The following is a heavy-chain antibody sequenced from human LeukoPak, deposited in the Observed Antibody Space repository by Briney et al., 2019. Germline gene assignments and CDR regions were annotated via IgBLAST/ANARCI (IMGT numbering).Heavy chain of an antibody. CDR3: AKAAITMVRGVNYYFDY. J-gene: IGHJ4*02. CDR1: GFTFSSYS. CDR2: ISSSSSYI. Sequence: GGSLRLSCAASGFTFSSYSMNWVRQAPGKGLEWVSSISSSSSYIYYADSVKGRFTISRDNAKNSLYLQMNSLRAEDTAVYYCAKAAITMVRGVNYYFDYWGQGTLVTVSS. D-gene: IGHD3-10*01. V-gene: IGHV3-21*04.